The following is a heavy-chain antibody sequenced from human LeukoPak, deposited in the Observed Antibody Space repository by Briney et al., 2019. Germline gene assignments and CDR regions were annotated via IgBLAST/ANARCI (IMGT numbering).Heavy chain of an antibody. CDR3: ARQTGSGLFILP. V-gene: IGHV4-34*01. J-gene: IGHJ4*02. D-gene: IGHD3/OR15-3a*01. Sequence: GSLRLSCAGTGYTFSSYEMNWVRQAPGKGLEWIGEINHSGSTNYNPSLKSRVTISVDTSKNQFSLRLTSVTAADTAVYYCARQTGSGLFILPGGQGTLVTVSS. CDR1: GYTFSSYE. CDR2: INHSGST.